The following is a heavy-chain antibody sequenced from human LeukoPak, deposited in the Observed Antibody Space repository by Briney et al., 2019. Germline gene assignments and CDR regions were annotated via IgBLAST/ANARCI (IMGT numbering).Heavy chain of an antibody. Sequence: SETLSLTCTVSGGSISSYYWSWIRQPPGKGLEWIGYIYYSGSTNYNPSLKSRVTISVDTSKNQFSLKPSSVTAADTAVYYCARHSSSWSGQAFDIWGQGTMVTVSS. CDR3: ARHSSSWSGQAFDI. D-gene: IGHD6-13*01. V-gene: IGHV4-59*01. CDR1: GGSISSYY. CDR2: IYYSGST. J-gene: IGHJ3*02.